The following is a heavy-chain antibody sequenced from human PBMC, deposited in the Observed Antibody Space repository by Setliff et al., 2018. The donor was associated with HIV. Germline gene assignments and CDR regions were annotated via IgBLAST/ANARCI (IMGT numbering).Heavy chain of an antibody. D-gene: IGHD3-9*01. J-gene: IGHJ3*02. CDR3: ARRESYYDILTGRAFDCFDI. V-gene: IGHV4-61*09. Sequence: SETLSLTCTVSGGSVSSGRFYWSWIRQPAGKGLEWIGQIYTSGSTNYNPSLRSRVTISVDTSKNQFSLKLNSVTAADTAVYYCARRESYYDILTGRAFDCFDIWGQGTMVTVSS. CDR2: IYTSGST. CDR1: GGSVSSGRFY.